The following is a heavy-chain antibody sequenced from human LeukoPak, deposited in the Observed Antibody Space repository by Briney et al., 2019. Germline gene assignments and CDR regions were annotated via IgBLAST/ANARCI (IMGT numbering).Heavy chain of an antibody. D-gene: IGHD3-16*02. CDR1: GGSISSSSYY. J-gene: IGHJ4*02. V-gene: IGHV4-39*01. CDR3: ARRGLSQTFDY. CDR2: IYNSGTT. Sequence: SETLSLTCTVSGGSISSSSYYWGWIRQPPGKGLEWIGSIYNSGTTYYNPSLKSRVTISGDTSKNQFSLKLSSATAADTAVYYCARRGLSQTFDYWGQGTLVTVSS.